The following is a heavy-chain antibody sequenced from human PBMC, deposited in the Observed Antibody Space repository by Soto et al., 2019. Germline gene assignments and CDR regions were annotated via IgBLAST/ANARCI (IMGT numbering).Heavy chain of an antibody. J-gene: IGHJ5*02. V-gene: IGHV4-39*02. Sequence: SETLSLTCTVSGGSISSSSYYWGWIRQPPGKGLEWIGSIYYSGSTYYNPSLKSRVTISVDTSKNQFSLKLSSVTAADTAVYYCARDGVAYCTNGVCYVNWFDPWGQGTLVTVSS. CDR1: GGSISSSSYY. CDR2: IYYSGST. D-gene: IGHD2-8*01. CDR3: ARDGVAYCTNGVCYVNWFDP.